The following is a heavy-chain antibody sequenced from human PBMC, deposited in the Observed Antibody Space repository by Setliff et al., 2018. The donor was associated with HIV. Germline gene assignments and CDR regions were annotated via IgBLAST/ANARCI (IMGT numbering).Heavy chain of an antibody. D-gene: IGHD4-4*01. CDR3: AKTQTVITVYGPFDS. CDR1: EFSFRSYA. J-gene: IGHJ4*02. V-gene: IGHV3-23*01. Sequence: GGSLRLSCAASEFSFRSYAVSWVRQAPGKGLEWVSVISGSGDITYYRESVKGRFTVSRDNSNNTVYLQMNSLRAGDTAMYYCAKTQTVITVYGPFDSWGQGTPVTSPQ. CDR2: ISGSGDIT.